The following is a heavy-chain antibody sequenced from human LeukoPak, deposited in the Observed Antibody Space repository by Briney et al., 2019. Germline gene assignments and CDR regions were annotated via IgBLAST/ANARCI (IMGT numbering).Heavy chain of an antibody. CDR3: AKSRGISDNSGWRTFDY. CDR2: ISDNGGST. CDR1: GFTFNIYT. J-gene: IGHJ4*02. Sequence: GSLRLSCAASGFTFNIYTMSWVRQAPGKGLEWVSIISDNGGSTYYADSVKGRFTISRDNSKNTLYLQMNSLRAEDTAIYYCAKSRGISDNSGWRTFDYWGQGTLVTVSS. D-gene: IGHD6-19*01. V-gene: IGHV3-23*01.